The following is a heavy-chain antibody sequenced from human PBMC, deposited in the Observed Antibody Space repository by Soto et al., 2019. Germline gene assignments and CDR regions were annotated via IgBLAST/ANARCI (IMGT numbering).Heavy chain of an antibody. V-gene: IGHV4-34*01. CDR2: INHSGST. CDR3: ARAGDSSGPVALGY. Sequence: PSETLSLTCAVYGGSFSGYYWSWIRQPPGKGLEWIGEINHSGSTNYNPSLKSRVTISVDTSKNQFSLKLSSVTAADTAVYYCARAGDSSGPVALGYWGQGTLVT. D-gene: IGHD6-19*01. J-gene: IGHJ4*02. CDR1: GGSFSGYY.